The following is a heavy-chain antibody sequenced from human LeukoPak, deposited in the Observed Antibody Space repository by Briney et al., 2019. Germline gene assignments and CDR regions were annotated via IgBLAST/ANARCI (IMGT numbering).Heavy chain of an antibody. Sequence: SETLSLTCTVSGGSISSDDYYWSWIRQPPGKGLEWIGYIYYSGSTYYNPSLKSRVTISVDTSKNQFSLKLSSVTAADTAVYYCARNKGGSGSYSNWGQGTLVTVSS. V-gene: IGHV4-30-4*08. D-gene: IGHD3-10*01. CDR3: ARNKGGSGSYSN. CDR2: IYYSGST. J-gene: IGHJ4*02. CDR1: GGSISSDDYY.